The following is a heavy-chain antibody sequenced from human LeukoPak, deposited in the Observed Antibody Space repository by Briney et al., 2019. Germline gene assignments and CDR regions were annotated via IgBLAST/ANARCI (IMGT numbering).Heavy chain of an antibody. J-gene: IGHJ4*02. D-gene: IGHD3-10*01. V-gene: IGHV4-59*01. CDR2: IYYSGST. CDR1: GGSISSYY. Sequence: PSETLSLTCTVSGGSISSYYWSWIRQPPGKGLEWIGYIYYSGSTNYNPSLKSRVTISVDTSKNQFSLKLSSVTAADTAVYYCARARPWSFSITMVRGVKGASFDYWGQGTLVTVSS. CDR3: ARARPWSFSITMVRGVKGASFDY.